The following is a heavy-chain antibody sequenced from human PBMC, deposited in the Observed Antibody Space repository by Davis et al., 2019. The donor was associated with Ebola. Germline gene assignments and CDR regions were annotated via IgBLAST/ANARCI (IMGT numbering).Heavy chain of an antibody. CDR2: IYSGGST. D-gene: IGHD2-2*01. V-gene: IGHV3-53*01. J-gene: IGHJ3*02. Sequence: GESLKISCAASGFTVSSNYMSWVRQAPGKGLEWVSVIYSGGSTYYADSVKGRFTISRDNSKNTLYLQMNSLRAEDTAVYYCARERGGYCSSTSCHDAFDIWGQGTMVTVSS. CDR1: GFTVSSNY. CDR3: ARERGGYCSSTSCHDAFDI.